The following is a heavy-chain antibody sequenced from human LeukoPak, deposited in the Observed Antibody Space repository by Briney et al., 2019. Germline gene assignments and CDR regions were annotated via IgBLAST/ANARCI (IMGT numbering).Heavy chain of an antibody. CDR3: ARQGHKLTLVDYYGMDV. V-gene: IGHV4-59*08. D-gene: IGHD1-26*01. J-gene: IGHJ6*02. CDR1: GGSINSDH. Sequence: PSETLSLTCTVSGGSINSDHWSWVRQPPGKGLVWIGYMYYSGSSTNYNPSLKSRVTILVDRSKNQFSLKLSSVTAADTAVYYCARQGHKLTLVDYYGMDVWGQGTTVTVSS. CDR2: MYYSGSST.